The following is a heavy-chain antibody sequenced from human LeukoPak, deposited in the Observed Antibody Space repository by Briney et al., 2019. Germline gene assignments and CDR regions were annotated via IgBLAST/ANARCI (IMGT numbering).Heavy chain of an antibody. V-gene: IGHV3-7*01. Sequence: PGGSLRLSCAASGFTFSSYWMSWVRQAPGKGLEWVANIKQDGSEKYYVDSVKGRFTISRDNSKNTLYLQMNSLRAEDTAVYYCARRFGSTVVKGQYFDYWGQGTLVTVSS. CDR2: IKQDGSEK. J-gene: IGHJ4*02. CDR3: ARRFGSTVVKGQYFDY. D-gene: IGHD4-23*01. CDR1: GFTFSSYW.